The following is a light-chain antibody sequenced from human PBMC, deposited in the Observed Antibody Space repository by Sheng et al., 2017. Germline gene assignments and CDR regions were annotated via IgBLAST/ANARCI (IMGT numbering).Light chain of an antibody. Sequence: QSVLTQPPSASGTPGQRVTISCSGSSSNIGSNTVNWYQQLPGTAPKLLIYGNSNRPSGVPDRFSGSKSGTSASLAISGLQSEDEADYYCAAWDDRLRGVLFGGGTTLTRP. J-gene: IGLJ2*01. V-gene: IGLV1-44*01. CDR3: AAWDDRLRGVL. CDR1: SSNIGSNT. CDR2: GNS.